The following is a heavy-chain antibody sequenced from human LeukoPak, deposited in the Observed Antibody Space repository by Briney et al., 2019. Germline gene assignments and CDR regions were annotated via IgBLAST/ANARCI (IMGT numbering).Heavy chain of an antibody. CDR2: ISNSGSTI. V-gene: IGHV3-11*04. CDR1: GFTFTDYY. CDR3: ARDLHRITMNYYFDY. D-gene: IGHD3-22*01. Sequence: GGSLRLSCTASGFTFTDYYMSWIRQAPGKGLEWVSHISNSGSTIYYTDSVKGRFTISRDNAKNSLYLQMNSLRAEDTAVYYCARDLHRITMNYYFDYWGQGTLVTVSS. J-gene: IGHJ4*02.